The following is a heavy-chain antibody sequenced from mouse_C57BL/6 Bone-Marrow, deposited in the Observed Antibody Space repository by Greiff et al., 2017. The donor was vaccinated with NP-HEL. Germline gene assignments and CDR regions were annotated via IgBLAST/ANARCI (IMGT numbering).Heavy chain of an antibody. CDR1: GFTFSDYG. D-gene: IGHD1-1*01. J-gene: IGHJ4*01. V-gene: IGHV5-17*01. CDR2: ISSGSSTI. Sequence: EVKLVESGGGLVKPGGSLKLSCAASGFTFSDYGMHWVRQAPEKGLEWVAYISSGSSTIYYADTVKGRFTISRDNAKNTLFLQMTSLRSEDTAMYYCARIYYYDYYAMDYWGQGTSVTVSS. CDR3: ARIYYYDYYAMDY.